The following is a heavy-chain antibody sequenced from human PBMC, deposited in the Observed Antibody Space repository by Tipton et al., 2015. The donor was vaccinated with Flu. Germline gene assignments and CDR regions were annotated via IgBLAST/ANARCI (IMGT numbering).Heavy chain of an antibody. CDR1: GGTLRSYA. CDR2: IIPKFPTS. J-gene: IGHJ6*02. V-gene: IGHV1-69*01. CDR3: AGGIPSSSCYPCYYYAMDV. Sequence: QLVQSGAEVKKPGSSVKVSCKASGGTLRSYAISWVRQAPGQGLEWMGGIIPKFPTSYYARKFQDRVTITADESTSTAYMELTSLRSEDTAVYYCAGGIPSSSCYPCYYYAMDVWGPGTTVIVSS. D-gene: IGHD3-22*01.